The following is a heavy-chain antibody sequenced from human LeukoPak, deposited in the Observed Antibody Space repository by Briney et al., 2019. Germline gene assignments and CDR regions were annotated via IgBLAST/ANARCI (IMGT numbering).Heavy chain of an antibody. CDR3: ARGHIYCSGGSRYIDY. J-gene: IGHJ4*02. CDR2: IKQDGSEK. V-gene: IGHV3-7*01. CDR1: GFTFSSYW. D-gene: IGHD2-15*01. Sequence: GGSLRLSCAASGFTFSSYWMSWVRQAPGKGLEWVANIKQDGSEKYYVDSVKGRFTISRDNAKNSLYLQMNSLRAEDTAVYYCARGHIYCSGGSRYIDYWGQGTLVTVSS.